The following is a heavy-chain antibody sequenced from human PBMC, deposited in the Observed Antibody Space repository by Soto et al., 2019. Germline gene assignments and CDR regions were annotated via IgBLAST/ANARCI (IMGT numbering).Heavy chain of an antibody. CDR2: IYWDDDK. V-gene: IGHV2-5*02. D-gene: IGHD2-2*01. J-gene: IGHJ4*02. CDR1: GFSLSTSGVG. CDR3: AHSHVKLNGSSTSCPYYFDY. Sequence: QITLKESGPTLVKPTQTLTLTCTFSGFSLSTSGVGVGWIRQPPRKALEWLALIYWDDDKPYSPSLKSRLTITKDTSKNQVVLTMTNMDPVDTAPYYCAHSHVKLNGSSTSCPYYFDYWGQGTLVTVSS.